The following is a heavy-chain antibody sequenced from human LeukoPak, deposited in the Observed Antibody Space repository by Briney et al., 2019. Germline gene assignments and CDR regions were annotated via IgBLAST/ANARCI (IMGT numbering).Heavy chain of an antibody. D-gene: IGHD6-19*01. CDR2: IYYTGST. J-gene: IGHJ4*02. CDR1: AGSISSSPYY. CDR3: ARDRGIAVAGTRRVYFDY. V-gene: IGHV4-39*07. Sequence: SETLSLTCTVSAGSISSSPYYWDWIRQPPGKGLEWIGSIYYTGSTFYNPSLRSRVTISLDTSKNQFSLKLSSVTAADTAVYYCARDRGIAVAGTRRVYFDYWGQGTLVTVSS.